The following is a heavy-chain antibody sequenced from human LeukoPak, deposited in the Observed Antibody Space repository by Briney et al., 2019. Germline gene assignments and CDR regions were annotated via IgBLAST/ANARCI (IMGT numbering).Heavy chain of an antibody. CDR2: IYPADSYT. CDR1: GYNFTNYG. J-gene: IGHJ4*02. Sequence: GESLKISCKGSGYNFTNYGIGWVRQMPGKGLEWMGIIYPADSYTRYSPSFRGQVTISADKAISIAYLHLSSLKASDTAMYYCARRSSIATPLFDYWGQGTLVTVSS. CDR3: ARRSSIATPLFDY. D-gene: IGHD6-6*01. V-gene: IGHV5-51*01.